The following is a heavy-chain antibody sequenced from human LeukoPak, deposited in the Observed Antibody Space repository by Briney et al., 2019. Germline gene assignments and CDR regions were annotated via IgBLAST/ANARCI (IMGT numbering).Heavy chain of an antibody. D-gene: IGHD7-27*01. CDR1: GGSISSSSYY. CDR2: IYYSGST. V-gene: IGHV4-39*07. CDR3: ARGQLGGRRFDY. Sequence: SETLSLTCTVSGGSISSSSYYWGWIRQPPGKGLEWIGSIYYSGSTNYNPSLKSRVTISVDTPKNQFSLKLSSVTAADTAVYYCARGQLGGRRFDYWGQGTLVTVSS. J-gene: IGHJ4*02.